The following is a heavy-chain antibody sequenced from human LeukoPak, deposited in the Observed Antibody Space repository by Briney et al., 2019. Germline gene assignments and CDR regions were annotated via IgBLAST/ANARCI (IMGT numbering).Heavy chain of an antibody. D-gene: IGHD3-3*01. CDR3: ARGFIRITIFGVVKHRGWFDP. J-gene: IGHJ5*02. CDR1: GYTFTSYD. CDR2: MNPNSGNT. Sequence: ASVKVSCKASGYTFTSYDINWVRQATGQGLEWMGWMNPNSGNTGYAQKFQGRVTMTRNTSISTAYMELSSLRSEDAAVYYCARGFIRITIFGVVKHRGWFDPWGQGTLVTVSS. V-gene: IGHV1-8*01.